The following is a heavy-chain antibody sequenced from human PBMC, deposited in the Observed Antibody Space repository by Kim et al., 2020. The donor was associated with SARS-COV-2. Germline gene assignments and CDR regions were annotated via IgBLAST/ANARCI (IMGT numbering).Heavy chain of an antibody. V-gene: IGHV1-46*01. CDR2: INPSGGST. D-gene: IGHD1-26*01. CDR1: GYTFTSYY. Sequence: ASVKVSCKASGYTFTSYYMHWVRQAPGQGLEWMGIINPSGGSTSYAQKFQGRVTMTRDTSTSTVYMELSSLRSEDTAVYYCARDLKGTKGEGAFGYWGQGTLVTVSS. CDR3: ARDLKGTKGEGAFGY. J-gene: IGHJ4*02.